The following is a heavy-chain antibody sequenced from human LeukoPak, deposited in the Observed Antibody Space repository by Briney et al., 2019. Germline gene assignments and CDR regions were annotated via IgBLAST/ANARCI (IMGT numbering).Heavy chain of an antibody. CDR2: IKPNSGGT. CDR3: ATNILVRDIINWFDP. D-gene: IGHD3-10*01. V-gene: IGHV1-2*02. CDR1: GYSFADYY. J-gene: IGHJ5*02. Sequence: ASVKVSCKDSGYSFADYYMHWVRQAPGQGLEWMGWIKPNSGGTRSAQKFQGRVTMTRDTSISTAYMELSSLRYDDTAVYYCATNILVRDIINWFDPWGQGTLVTVSS.